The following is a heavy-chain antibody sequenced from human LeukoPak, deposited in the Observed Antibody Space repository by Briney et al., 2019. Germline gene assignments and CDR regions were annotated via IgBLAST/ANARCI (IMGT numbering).Heavy chain of an antibody. CDR1: GYTFTCYY. CDR2: INPNSGGT. Sequence: ASVKISCKASGYTFTCYYMHWVRQAPGQGLEWMGRINPNSGGTNYAQKFQGRVTMTRDTSISTAYMELSRLRSDDTAVYYCAREVGRSGGSFWGQGTLVTVSS. D-gene: IGHD2-15*01. V-gene: IGHV1-2*06. J-gene: IGHJ4*02. CDR3: AREVGRSGGSF.